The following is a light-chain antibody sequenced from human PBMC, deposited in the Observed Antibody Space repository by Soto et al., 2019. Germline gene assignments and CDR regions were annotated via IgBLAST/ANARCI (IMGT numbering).Light chain of an antibody. J-gene: IGKJ4*02. CDR3: QQRSNWRGT. Sequence: EIVLTQSPPTLSSSPVERGPPSLTASQSVSSSYLAWYQQKPGQAPRLLIYGASNRATGIPDRFSGSGSGTDFTLTISSLEPEDFAVYYCQQRSNWRGTFGGGTKVDIK. CDR1: QSVSSSY. V-gene: IGKV3D-20*02. CDR2: GAS.